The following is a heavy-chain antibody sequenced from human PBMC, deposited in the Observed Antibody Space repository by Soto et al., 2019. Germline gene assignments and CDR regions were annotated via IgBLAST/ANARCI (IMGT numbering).Heavy chain of an antibody. V-gene: IGHV1-69*02. D-gene: IGHD3-10*01. Sequence: SVKVSCKASGGTFSSYTISWVRQAPGQGLEWMGRIIPILGIANYAQKFQVRVTITADKSTSTAYMELSSLRFEDTAVYYCAGSGSYVNWFDPWGQVTLVIVSS. CDR2: IIPILGIA. CDR1: GGTFSSYT. J-gene: IGHJ5*02. CDR3: AGSGSYVNWFDP.